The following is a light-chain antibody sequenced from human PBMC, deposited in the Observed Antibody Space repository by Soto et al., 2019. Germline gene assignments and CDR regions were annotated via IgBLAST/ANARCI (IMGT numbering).Light chain of an antibody. V-gene: IGLV2-23*01. J-gene: IGLJ1*01. CDR3: CSYAGSSTYV. CDR1: SSDVGSYNL. Sequence: QSVLTQPASVSGSPGQSITISCTGTSSDVGSYNLVSWYQQHPGKAPKLIIYEGSKRPSGVSNRFSGSKSGNTASLTISGLQAEDEADYYCCSYAGSSTYVFGTVTK. CDR2: EGS.